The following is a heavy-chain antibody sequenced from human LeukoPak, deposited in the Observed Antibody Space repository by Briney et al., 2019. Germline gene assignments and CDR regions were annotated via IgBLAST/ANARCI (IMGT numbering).Heavy chain of an antibody. D-gene: IGHD3-22*01. Sequence: PGGSLRLSCTASGFSFRDYGMHWVRQAPGKGPEWVAIIWYDGSNKYYADSVKGRFTISRDNAKNSLYLQMNSLRAEDTALYYCAKESDDSSGYLGYYGMDVWGQGTTVTVSS. CDR2: IWYDGSNK. V-gene: IGHV3-30*02. CDR3: AKESDDSSGYLGYYGMDV. CDR1: GFSFRDYG. J-gene: IGHJ6*02.